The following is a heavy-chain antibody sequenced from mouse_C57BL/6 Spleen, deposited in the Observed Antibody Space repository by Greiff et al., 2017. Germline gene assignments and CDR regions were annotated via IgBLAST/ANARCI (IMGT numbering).Heavy chain of an antibody. CDR1: GYTFTSYW. D-gene: IGHD1-1*01. Sequence: QVQLKQPGAELVKPGASVKVSCKASGYTFTSYWMHWVKQRPGQGLEWIGRIHPSDSDTNYNQKFKGKATLTVDKSSSTAYMQLSSLTSEDSAVYYCAISTTVVATEDYFDYWGQGTTLTVSS. V-gene: IGHV1-74*01. J-gene: IGHJ2*01. CDR3: AISTTVVATEDYFDY. CDR2: IHPSDSDT.